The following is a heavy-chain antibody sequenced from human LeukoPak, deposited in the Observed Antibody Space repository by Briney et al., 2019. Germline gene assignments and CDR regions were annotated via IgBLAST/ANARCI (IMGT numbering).Heavy chain of an antibody. Sequence: PGGSLRLSCAASGFTFSSYAMHWVRQAPGKGLEWVAVISYDGSNKYYADSVKGRFTISRDNSKNTLYLQMNSLRAEDTAVYYCATTGDFWSGRPRWGQGTLVTVSS. CDR2: ISYDGSNK. CDR3: ATTGDFWSGRPR. J-gene: IGHJ4*02. V-gene: IGHV3-30-3*01. CDR1: GFTFSSYA. D-gene: IGHD3-3*01.